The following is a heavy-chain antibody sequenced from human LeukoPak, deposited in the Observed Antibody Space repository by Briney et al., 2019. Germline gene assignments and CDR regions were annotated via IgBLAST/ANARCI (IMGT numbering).Heavy chain of an antibody. V-gene: IGHV4-34*01. J-gene: IGHJ4*02. D-gene: IGHD6-25*01. Sequence: PSETLSLTCAVYGGSFTSYYWSWIRQPPGRGLEWIGEISHTGHTNYNPSLKSRVTMSVETSKNQLSLILSSVTAADTAVYYCARGPYSSDAGYWGQGTLVTVSS. CDR3: ARGPYSSDAGY. CDR1: GGSFTSYY. CDR2: ISHTGHT.